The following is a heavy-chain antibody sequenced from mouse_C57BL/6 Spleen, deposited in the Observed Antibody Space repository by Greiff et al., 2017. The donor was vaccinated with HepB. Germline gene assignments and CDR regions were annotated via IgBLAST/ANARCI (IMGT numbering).Heavy chain of an antibody. J-gene: IGHJ4*01. CDR2: ISSGGSYT. CDR1: GFTFSSYG. CDR3: ARPLITTVVATSNAMDY. V-gene: IGHV5-6*01. Sequence: EVKLVESGGDLVKPGGSLKLSCAASGFTFSSYGMSWVRQTPDKRLEWVATISSGGSYTYYPDSVKGRFTISRDNAKNTLYLQMSSLKSEDTAMYYCARPLITTVVATSNAMDYWGQGTSVTVSS. D-gene: IGHD1-1*01.